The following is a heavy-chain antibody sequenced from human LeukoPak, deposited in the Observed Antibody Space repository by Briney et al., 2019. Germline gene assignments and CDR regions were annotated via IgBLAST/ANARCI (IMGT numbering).Heavy chain of an antibody. CDR2: IYHSGST. D-gene: IGHD4-23*01. CDR1: GYSISSGYY. J-gene: IGHJ4*02. V-gene: IGHV4-38-2*01. CDR3: ARLYDYGGNAGDY. Sequence: SETLSLTCAVSGYSISSGYYWGWIRQPPGKGLGWIGSIYHSGSTYYNPSLKSRVTISVDTSKNQFSLKLSSVTAADTAVYYCARLYDYGGNAGDYWGQGTLVTVSS.